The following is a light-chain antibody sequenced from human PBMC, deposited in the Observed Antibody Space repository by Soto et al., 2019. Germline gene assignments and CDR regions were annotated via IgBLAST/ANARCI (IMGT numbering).Light chain of an antibody. J-gene: IGLJ1*01. Sequence: QPVLTKPPSASGTPGQRVIISCSGSSSTIGSSYVYWHQQFPGTAPKLLLYRNDQRPSGVPDRFSATKSGTSASLAIGGLRPEDEAEYCCVAWDDSESGPYVIGTGTKVTVL. V-gene: IGLV1-47*01. CDR3: VAWDDSESGPYV. CDR1: SSTIGSSY. CDR2: RND.